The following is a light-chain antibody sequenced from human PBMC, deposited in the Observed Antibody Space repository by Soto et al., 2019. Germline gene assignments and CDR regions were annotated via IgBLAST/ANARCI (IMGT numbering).Light chain of an antibody. CDR3: TSYTNSGTWV. CDR2: EVI. Sequence: QSALTQPASVSGSPGQSITIPCAGTSSDVGGYNYVSWYQQHPDKAPKLMIYEVINRPSGVSNRFSGSKSGNTASLTISGLQAEDEADYYCTSYTNSGTWVFGGGTQLTVL. J-gene: IGLJ3*02. CDR1: SSDVGGYNY. V-gene: IGLV2-14*01.